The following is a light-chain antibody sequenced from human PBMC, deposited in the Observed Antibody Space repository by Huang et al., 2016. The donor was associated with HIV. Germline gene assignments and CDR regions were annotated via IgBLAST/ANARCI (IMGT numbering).Light chain of an antibody. V-gene: IGKV1-27*01. Sequence: DIQMTQYPSSLSAFVGDTVTITCRASQVIGNSLAWYQQKPGRPPKLLIYVASTLQSGVPSRFSGSGSGTDFTLTISNLQTEDIATYYCQKYDSAPRTFGQGTRV. CDR2: VAS. CDR3: QKYDSAPRT. J-gene: IGKJ1*01. CDR1: QVIGNS.